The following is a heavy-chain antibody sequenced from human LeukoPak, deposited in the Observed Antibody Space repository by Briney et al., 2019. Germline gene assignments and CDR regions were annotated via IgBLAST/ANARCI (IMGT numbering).Heavy chain of an antibody. V-gene: IGHV4-34*01. CDR1: GGSFSGYY. CDR2: INYSGST. J-gene: IGHJ4*02. D-gene: IGHD1-26*01. Sequence: PSETLSLTCAVYGGSFSGYYWSWIRQPPGKGLEWIGEINYSGSTNYNPSLKSRLTISVDTSKNQFSLKLTSVTAADSAVYFCAREGRSALVGATSYCFDYWGQGTLVTVSS. CDR3: AREGRSALVGATSYCFDY.